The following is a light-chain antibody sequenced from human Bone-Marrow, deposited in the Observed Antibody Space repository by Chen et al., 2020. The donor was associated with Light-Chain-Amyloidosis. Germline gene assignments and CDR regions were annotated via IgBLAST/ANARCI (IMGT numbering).Light chain of an antibody. CDR2: EDD. CDR1: SGSIATNY. J-gene: IGLJ3*02. CDR3: QSYQGSSQGV. Sequence: NVMLTHPHSVSEPPVKTVILSCTRSSGSIATNYVQWYQQRPGSSPTTVIYEDDQRPSGVPDRFSGSIDRSSNSASLTISGLKTEDEADYYCQSYQGSSQGVFGGGTKLTVL. V-gene: IGLV6-57*01.